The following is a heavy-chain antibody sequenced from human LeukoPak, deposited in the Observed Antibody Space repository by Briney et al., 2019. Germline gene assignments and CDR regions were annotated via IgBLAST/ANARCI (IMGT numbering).Heavy chain of an antibody. V-gene: IGHV4-31*03. CDR2: IYYSGST. D-gene: IGHD2-2*01. CDR3: AREGHPPNCSSTSCPNEAFDM. Sequence: KPSETLSLTCTVSGGSISSDGYYWSWIRQHPEKGLEWIGYIYYSGSTYYNPSLKSRVTISVDTSKNQFSLKLSSVTAADTAVYYCAREGHPPNCSSTSCPNEAFDMWGQGTRVTVSS. J-gene: IGHJ3*02. CDR1: GGSISSDGYY.